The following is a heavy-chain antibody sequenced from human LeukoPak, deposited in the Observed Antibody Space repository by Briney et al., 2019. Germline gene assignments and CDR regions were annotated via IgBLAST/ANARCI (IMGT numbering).Heavy chain of an antibody. CDR1: GYRFTNYW. V-gene: IGHV5-51*01. D-gene: IGHD5-18*01. CDR3: ARGGTYRYGSSDY. Sequence: PEESLKISCKASGYRFTNYWIGWVRQMPGKGLEWMGIRHPGDSGTNYSPSFQDQVTMSFDESTTTAYLQWSSLRASDSAIYYCARGGTYRYGSSDYWGQGTLVTVSS. J-gene: IGHJ4*02. CDR2: RHPGDSGT.